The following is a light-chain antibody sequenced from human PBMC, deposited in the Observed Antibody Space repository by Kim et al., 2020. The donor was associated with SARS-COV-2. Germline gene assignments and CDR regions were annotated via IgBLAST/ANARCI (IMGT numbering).Light chain of an antibody. J-gene: IGKJ2*01. CDR3: QQYGSTPYT. Sequence: EIVLTQSPGTLSLSPGERATLSCRASQSVSNNYLAWYQQKPGQAPRLLIYGASSRATGIPDRFSGSGSGRDFTLTISRLEPEDFAVYYCQQYGSTPYTFGQGTKLEI. CDR2: GAS. V-gene: IGKV3-20*01. CDR1: QSVSNNY.